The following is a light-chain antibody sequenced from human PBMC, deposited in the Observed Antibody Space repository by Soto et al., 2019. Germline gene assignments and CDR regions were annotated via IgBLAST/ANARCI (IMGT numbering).Light chain of an antibody. CDR2: GAS. CDR3: QQYGRSPGLFT. CDR1: QSVTSNY. V-gene: IGKV3-20*01. Sequence: EIVLTQSPGTLSLSPGERATLSCRSSQSVTSNYLAWYQQKPCQAPRLLMYGASSRVTGIPDRFSGSGSGTDFPLTISRLQPEDFAVYYCQQYGRSPGLFTFGPGTKVHIK. J-gene: IGKJ3*01.